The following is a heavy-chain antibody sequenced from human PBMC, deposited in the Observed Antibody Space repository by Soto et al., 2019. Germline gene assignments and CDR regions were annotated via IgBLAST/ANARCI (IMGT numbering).Heavy chain of an antibody. CDR1: GFTFSSYA. Sequence: QVPLVESGGGVVQPGRSLRLSCAASGFTFSSYAMHWVRQAPGKGLEWVAVISYDGSNKYYADSVKGRFTISRDNSKNTLYLQMNSLRAEDTAVYYCARRRIAARPGGIDYWGQGTLVTVSS. D-gene: IGHD6-6*01. CDR3: ARRRIAARPGGIDY. CDR2: ISYDGSNK. V-gene: IGHV3-30-3*01. J-gene: IGHJ4*02.